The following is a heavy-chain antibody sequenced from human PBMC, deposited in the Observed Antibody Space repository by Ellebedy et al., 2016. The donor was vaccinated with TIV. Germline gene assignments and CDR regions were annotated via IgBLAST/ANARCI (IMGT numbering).Heavy chain of an antibody. V-gene: IGHV4-34*09. CDR3: ARYCSSTSCLGGGHYFDY. D-gene: IGHD2-2*01. CDR1: GGSFSGYY. J-gene: IGHJ4*02. Sequence: SETLSLXXAVYGGSFSGYYWSWIRQPPGKGLEWIGEINHSGSTNYNPSLKSRVTISVDTSKNQFSLKLSSVTAADTAVYYCARYCSSTSCLGGGHYFDYWGQGTLVTVSS. CDR2: INHSGST.